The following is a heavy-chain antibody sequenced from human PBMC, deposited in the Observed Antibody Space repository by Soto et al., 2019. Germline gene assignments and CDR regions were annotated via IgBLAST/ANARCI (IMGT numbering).Heavy chain of an antibody. J-gene: IGHJ4*02. CDR1: GFTFSSYS. CDR2: ISSSSSYI. V-gene: IGHV3-21*01. CDR3: AREMDTAMVSGVDY. D-gene: IGHD5-18*01. Sequence: GGSLRLSCAASGFTFSSYSMNWVRQAPGKGLEWVSSISSSSSYIYYADSVKGRFTISRDNAKNSLYLQMNSLRAEDTAVYYCAREMDTAMVSGVDYWGQGTLVTVSS.